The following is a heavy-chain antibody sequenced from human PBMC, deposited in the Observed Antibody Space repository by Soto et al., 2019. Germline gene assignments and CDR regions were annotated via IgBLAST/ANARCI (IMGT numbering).Heavy chain of an antibody. CDR3: AKERTSSGYFDY. CDR1: GFSFSGYA. Sequence: GGSLRLSCAASGFSFSGYAMSWVRRAPGKGLEWVSAFSGSGGRTYYADSVKGRFTISRDNSKNTLYLQMNSLRAEDTVVYYCAKERTSSGYFDYWGQGTLVTVSS. D-gene: IGHD3-22*01. J-gene: IGHJ4*02. CDR2: FSGSGGRT. V-gene: IGHV3-23*01.